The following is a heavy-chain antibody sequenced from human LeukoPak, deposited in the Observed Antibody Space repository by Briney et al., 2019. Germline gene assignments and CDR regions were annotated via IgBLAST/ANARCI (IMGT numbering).Heavy chain of an antibody. CDR1: GFTFSTFA. V-gene: IGHV3-23*01. J-gene: IGHJ4*02. CDR3: ATYRQVLLPFES. D-gene: IGHD2-8*02. Sequence: PGGSLRLSCAASGFTFSTFAMIWVRQPPGKGLEWVSSIFPSGGEIHYADSVRGRFTISRDNSKSTLSLQMYSLRAEDTAIYYCATYRQVLLPFESWGQGTLVTVSS. CDR2: IFPSGGEI.